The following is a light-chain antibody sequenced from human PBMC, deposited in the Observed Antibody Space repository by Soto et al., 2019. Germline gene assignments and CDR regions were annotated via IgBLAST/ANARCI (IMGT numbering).Light chain of an antibody. CDR3: SSYTSSSTLVV. V-gene: IGLV2-14*01. CDR1: SSDVGGYNY. J-gene: IGLJ2*01. Sequence: QSVLTQPASVSGSPGQSITISCTGTSSDVGGYNYVSWYQQHPGKAPKLMIYEVSNRPSGVSNRFSGSKSGNTASLTISGPQAEDEADYYCSSYTSSSTLVVFGAGTKLTVL. CDR2: EVS.